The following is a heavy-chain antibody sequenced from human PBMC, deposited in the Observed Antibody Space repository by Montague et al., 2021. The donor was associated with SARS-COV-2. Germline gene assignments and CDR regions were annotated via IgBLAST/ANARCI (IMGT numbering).Heavy chain of an antibody. V-gene: IGHV3-30*04. J-gene: IGHJ4*02. Sequence: SLRLSCAASGFTFSSYAMHWVCQAPGKGLEWVAVISYDGSNKYYADSVKGRFTISRDNSKNTLYLQMNSLRAEDTAVYYCARGEGGSYYAYFDYWGQGTLVTVSS. CDR2: ISYDGSNK. CDR3: ARGEGGSYYAYFDY. CDR1: GFTFSSYA. D-gene: IGHD1-26*01.